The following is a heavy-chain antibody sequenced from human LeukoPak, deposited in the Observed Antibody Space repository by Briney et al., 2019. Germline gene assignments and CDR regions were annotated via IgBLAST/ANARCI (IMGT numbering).Heavy chain of an antibody. CDR3: ARDADIVVVPGYYMDV. J-gene: IGHJ6*03. Sequence: ASVKVSCKVSGYTLTELSMHWVRQDPGKGLEWMGGFDPEDGETIYAQKFQGRVTMTTETSTSTAYMELRSLRSDDTAVYYCARDADIVVVPGYYMDVWGKGTTVTISS. D-gene: IGHD2-2*01. V-gene: IGHV1-24*01. CDR2: FDPEDGET. CDR1: GYTLTELS.